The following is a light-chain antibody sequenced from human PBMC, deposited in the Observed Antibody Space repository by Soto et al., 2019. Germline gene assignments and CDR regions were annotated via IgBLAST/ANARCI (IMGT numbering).Light chain of an antibody. CDR2: SNN. J-gene: IGLJ3*02. Sequence: QSVLTQPPSASGTPGQRVTISCSGSSSNIGSNFVYWYQQLPGTAPKLLIYSNNQRPSGAPDRFSGSKSGTSASLAISGLRSEDEADYYCAAWDDSLSGPWVFGGGTKVTVL. V-gene: IGLV1-47*02. CDR3: AAWDDSLSGPWV. CDR1: SSNIGSNF.